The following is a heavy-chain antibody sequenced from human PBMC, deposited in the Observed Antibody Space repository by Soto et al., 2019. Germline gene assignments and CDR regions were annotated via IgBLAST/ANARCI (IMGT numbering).Heavy chain of an antibody. J-gene: IGHJ5*02. CDR2: IYYSGST. V-gene: IGHV4-39*01. CDR3: ARHYQHYDFWRGYSRSQNWFDP. D-gene: IGHD3-3*01. Sequence: SETLSLTCTVSGGSISSSSYYWGWIRQPPGKGLEWIGSIYYSGSTYYNPSLKSRVTISVDTSKNQFSLKLSSVTAADTAVYYCARHYQHYDFWRGYSRSQNWFDPWGQGTLVTVSS. CDR1: GGSISSSSYY.